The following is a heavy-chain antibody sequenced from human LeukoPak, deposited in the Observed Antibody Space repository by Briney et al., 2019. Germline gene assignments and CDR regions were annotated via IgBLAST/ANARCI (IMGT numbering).Heavy chain of an antibody. V-gene: IGHV3-74*01. J-gene: IGHJ4*02. CDR3: AKDSRRAFDY. CDR1: GLTFSNVW. Sequence: GGSLRLSCEVSGLTFSNVWMHWVRQTPGQGLVWVCRINTAGSTVYADPVKGRFTISRDNAKNSLYLQMNSLRAEDTALYYCAKDSRRAFDYWGQGTLVTVSS. CDR2: INTAGST.